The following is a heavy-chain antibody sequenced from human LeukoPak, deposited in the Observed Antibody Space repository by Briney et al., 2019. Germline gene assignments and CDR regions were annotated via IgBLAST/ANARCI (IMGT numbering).Heavy chain of an antibody. CDR1: GGSISSYY. Sequence: SETLSLTCTVSGGSISSYYWSWIRQPPGKGLEWIGYMYYSGSTNYNPSLKSRVTISVDTSRNQFSLKLSSVTAADTAVYYCARSPVTPNDYWGQGTLVTVSS. J-gene: IGHJ4*02. CDR3: ARSPVTPNDY. V-gene: IGHV4-59*01. D-gene: IGHD4-23*01. CDR2: MYYSGST.